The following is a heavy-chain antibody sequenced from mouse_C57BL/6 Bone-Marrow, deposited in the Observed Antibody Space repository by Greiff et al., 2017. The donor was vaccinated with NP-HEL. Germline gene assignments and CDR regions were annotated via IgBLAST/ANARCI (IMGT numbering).Heavy chain of an antibody. CDR1: GYTFTSYW. V-gene: IGHV1-72*01. CDR2: IDPNSGGT. Sequence: QVQLQQPGAELVKPGASVKLSCKASGYTFTSYWMHWVKQRPGRGLEWIGRIDPNSGGTKYNEKFKSKATLTVDKPSSTAYMQLSSLTSEDSAVCCCARGGGRDEGDWYFDVWGTGTTVTVSS. CDR3: ARGGGRDEGDWYFDV. J-gene: IGHJ1*03. D-gene: IGHD3-1*01.